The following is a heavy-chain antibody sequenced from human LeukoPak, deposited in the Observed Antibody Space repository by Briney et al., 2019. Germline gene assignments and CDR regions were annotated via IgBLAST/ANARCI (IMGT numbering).Heavy chain of an antibody. D-gene: IGHD6-13*01. CDR1: GFAFSSYG. CDR3: ARDLGIAAAGKGTYYYYYGMDV. Sequence: PGGSLRLSCAASGFAFSSYGMHWVRQAPGKGLEWVAVILYDGSNKYYADSVKGRFTISRDNSKNTLYLQMNSLRAEDTAVYYCARDLGIAAAGKGTYYYYYGMDVWGQGTTVTVSS. J-gene: IGHJ6*02. CDR2: ILYDGSNK. V-gene: IGHV3-30*03.